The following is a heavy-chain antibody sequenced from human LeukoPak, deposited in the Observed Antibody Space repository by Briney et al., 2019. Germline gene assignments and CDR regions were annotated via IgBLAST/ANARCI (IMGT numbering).Heavy chain of an antibody. CDR2: IVPISDTT. V-gene: IGHV1-69*06. Sequence: SSVKVSCKASGDTFSTYAFSWVRQAPGQGLEWTGGIVPISDTTNYAQTLQGRVTIPADKSTNTVYMELSSLTSEDTGVYYCARGASVRVVPMSYYYAMDVWGEGTTVIVSS. J-gene: IGHJ6*04. CDR1: GDTFSTYA. CDR3: ARGASVRVVPMSYYYAMDV. D-gene: IGHD2-2*01.